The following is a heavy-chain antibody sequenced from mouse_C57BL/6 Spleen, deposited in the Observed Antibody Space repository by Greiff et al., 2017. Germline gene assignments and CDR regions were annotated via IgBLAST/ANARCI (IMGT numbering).Heavy chain of an antibody. CDR2: ISDGGSYT. V-gene: IGHV5-4*01. CDR3: SRDDYYGSCLDY. Sequence: EVKVVESGGGLVKPGGSLKLSCAASGFTFSSYAMSWVRQTPEKRLEWVATISDGGSYTYYPDNVKGRFTISRDNAKNNLYLQMSHLKSEDTAMXYCSRDDYYGSCLDYWGQGTTLTVSS. J-gene: IGHJ2*01. CDR1: GFTFSSYA. D-gene: IGHD1-1*01.